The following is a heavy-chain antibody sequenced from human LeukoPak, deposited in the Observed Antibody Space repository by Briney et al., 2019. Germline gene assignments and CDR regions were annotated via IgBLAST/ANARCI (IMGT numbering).Heavy chain of an antibody. CDR1: GYTFTSHY. V-gene: IGHV1-46*01. D-gene: IGHD6-19*01. CDR3: ARSIGSGWSDY. J-gene: IGHJ4*02. Sequence: ASVKVSCKASGYTFTSHYMHWVRQTPGQRLEWMGIINPSGGSTSYAQKFQGRLTMTRDTSTSTVYMELSSLTSEDTAVYYCARSIGSGWSDYWGQGTLVTVSS. CDR2: INPSGGST.